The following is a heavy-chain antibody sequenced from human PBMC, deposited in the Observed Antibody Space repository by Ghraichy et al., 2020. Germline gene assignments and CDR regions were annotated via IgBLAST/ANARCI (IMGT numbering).Heavy chain of an antibody. Sequence: SQTLSLTCAVSGGSISSGGYSWSWIRQPPGKGLEWIGYIYHSGSTYYNPSLKSRVTISVDRSKNQFSLKLSSVTAADTAVYYCARVYSRGYYYYMDVWGKGTTVTVSS. CDR2: IYHSGST. J-gene: IGHJ6*03. CDR3: ARVYSRGYYYYMDV. D-gene: IGHD2-21*01. CDR1: GGSISSGGYS. V-gene: IGHV4-30-2*01.